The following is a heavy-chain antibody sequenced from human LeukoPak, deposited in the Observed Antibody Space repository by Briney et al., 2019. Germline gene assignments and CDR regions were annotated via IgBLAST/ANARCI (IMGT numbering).Heavy chain of an antibody. CDR1: GFTFDDYA. Sequence: GGSLRLSCAASGFTFDDYAMHWVRQAPGKGLEWVSGISWNSGSIGYADSVKGRFTISRDNAKNSLYLQMNSLRAEDTALYYCAKASHYYDAPFDYWGQGTLVTVSS. J-gene: IGHJ4*02. CDR3: AKASHYYDAPFDY. D-gene: IGHD3-22*01. V-gene: IGHV3-9*01. CDR2: ISWNSGSI.